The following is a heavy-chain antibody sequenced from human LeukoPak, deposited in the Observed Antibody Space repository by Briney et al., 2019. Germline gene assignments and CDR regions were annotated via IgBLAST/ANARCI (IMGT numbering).Heavy chain of an antibody. Sequence: ASVKVSCKASGYTFTAYYIHWVRQAHGQGLEWRGWINPNSGSTNYAQNLQGRVSMTRDTSISTAHMELSRLRSDDTAVYYCARDYVDNFDSYGYIALDQWGQGTLVIVSS. CDR3: ARDYVDNFDSYGYIALDQ. D-gene: IGHD3-22*01. CDR2: INPNSGST. V-gene: IGHV1-2*02. J-gene: IGHJ4*02. CDR1: GYTFTAYY.